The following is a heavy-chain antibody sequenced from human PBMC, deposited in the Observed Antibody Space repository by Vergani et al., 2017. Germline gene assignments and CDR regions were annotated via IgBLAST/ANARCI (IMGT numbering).Heavy chain of an antibody. CDR2: ISYDGSNK. Sequence: QVQLVESGGGVVQPGRSLRLSCAASGFTFSSYGMHWVRQAPGKGLEWVAVISYDGSNKYYADSVKGRFTISRDNSKNTLYLQMSSLRAEDTAVYYCAKGFQAMVRGHYYYGMDVWGQGTTVTVSS. J-gene: IGHJ6*02. CDR3: AKGFQAMVRGHYYYGMDV. CDR1: GFTFSSYG. V-gene: IGHV3-30*18. D-gene: IGHD3-10*01.